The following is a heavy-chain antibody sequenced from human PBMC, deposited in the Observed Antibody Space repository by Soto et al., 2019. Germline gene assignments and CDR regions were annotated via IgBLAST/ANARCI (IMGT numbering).Heavy chain of an antibody. D-gene: IGHD3-10*01. CDR3: ARLYYGYDYYYYYMDV. Sequence: SETLSLTSTVADGSISSHCWRWIRQPPGKGLEWIGYIYYSGSTNYNPSLKSRVTISVDTSKNQFSLKLSSVTAADTAVYYCARLYYGYDYYYYYMDVWGKGTTVTVSS. J-gene: IGHJ6*03. CDR1: DGSISSHC. CDR2: IYYSGST. V-gene: IGHV4-59*08.